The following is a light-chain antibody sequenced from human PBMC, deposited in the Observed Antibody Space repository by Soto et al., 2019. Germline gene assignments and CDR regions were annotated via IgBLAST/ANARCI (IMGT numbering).Light chain of an antibody. CDR3: QQYGSSPWT. V-gene: IGKV3-20*01. CDR2: GAS. J-gene: IGKJ1*01. CDR1: QSVSSSY. Sequence: EIVLTQSPGTLSLSPWERATLSCRASQSVSSSYLAWYQQKPGQAPRLLIYGASSRATGIPDRFSGSESGTDFTLTISRLEPEDFAVYYCQQYGSSPWTFGQGTKVDIK.